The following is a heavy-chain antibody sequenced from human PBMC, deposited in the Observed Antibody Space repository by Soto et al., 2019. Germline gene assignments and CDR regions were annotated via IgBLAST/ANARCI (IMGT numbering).Heavy chain of an antibody. D-gene: IGHD2-8*02. CDR3: ARDYVPSVAVYAVGY. V-gene: IGHV3-20*04. CDR1: GFTFDDYG. Sequence: GGSLRLSCAASGFTFDDYGMSWVRQAPGKGLEWVSGINWNGGSTGYADSVKGRFTISRDNAKNSLYLQMNSLRAEDTAFYYCARDYVPSVAVYAVGYWGQGTLVTVSS. CDR2: INWNGGST. J-gene: IGHJ4*02.